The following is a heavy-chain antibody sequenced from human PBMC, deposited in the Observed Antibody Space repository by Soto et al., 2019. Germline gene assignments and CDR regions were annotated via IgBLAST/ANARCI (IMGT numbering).Heavy chain of an antibody. Sequence: LRLSCTASGFTFSYSWMTWVRQAPGKGLEWVARIKPDESEKKYADSVKGRLSISRDNAKNSMYLQMDSLRGEDTAVYYCVRGGSNYDSWGQGTLVTVSS. CDR1: GFTFSYSW. CDR2: IKPDESEK. V-gene: IGHV3-7*01. CDR3: VRGGSNYDS. D-gene: IGHD4-4*01. J-gene: IGHJ5*02.